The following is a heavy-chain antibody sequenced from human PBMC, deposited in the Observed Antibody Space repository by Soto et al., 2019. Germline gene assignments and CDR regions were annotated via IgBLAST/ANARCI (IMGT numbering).Heavy chain of an antibody. J-gene: IGHJ4*02. CDR1: GYSFMKYG. Sequence: ASVKVSCKGFGYSFMKYGINWVRQAPGQGLEWVGWTSPYSGYTHSAQKFHGRLTLTTDTAASTAYMELRILRSADTALYYCAREASVLIPAAQPSRFDSWGRGTLVTVSS. CDR2: TSPYSGYT. CDR3: AREASVLIPAAQPSRFDS. D-gene: IGHD2-2*01. V-gene: IGHV1-18*01.